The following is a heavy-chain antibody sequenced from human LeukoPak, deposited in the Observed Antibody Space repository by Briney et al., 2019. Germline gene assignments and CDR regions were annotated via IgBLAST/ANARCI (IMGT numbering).Heavy chain of an antibody. Sequence: GGSLRLSCAASGFTLSDYYMSWIRQAPGKGLEWVSYSSSSGSTIYYADSVKGRFTISGDNSKNTLYLQMDSLRAEDTAVYYCARSQYCSGGSCYRLGDYWGQGTLVTVSS. J-gene: IGHJ4*02. D-gene: IGHD2-15*01. V-gene: IGHV3-11*04. CDR3: ARSQYCSGGSCYRLGDY. CDR1: GFTLSDYY. CDR2: SSSSGSTI.